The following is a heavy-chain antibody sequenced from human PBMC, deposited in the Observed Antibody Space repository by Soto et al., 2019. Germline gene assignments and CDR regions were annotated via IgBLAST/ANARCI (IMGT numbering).Heavy chain of an antibody. Sequence: QITLKESGPTLVKPTQTLTRTCTFSGFSLSTSGVGVGWIRQPPGKALEWLALIYWDDDKRYSPSLKSRLTITKDTSKNQVVLTMTNMDPVDTATYYCAHSLIGYYYDSSGSNWFDPWGQGTLVTVSS. V-gene: IGHV2-5*02. D-gene: IGHD3-22*01. J-gene: IGHJ5*02. CDR3: AHSLIGYYYDSSGSNWFDP. CDR1: GFSLSTSGVG. CDR2: IYWDDDK.